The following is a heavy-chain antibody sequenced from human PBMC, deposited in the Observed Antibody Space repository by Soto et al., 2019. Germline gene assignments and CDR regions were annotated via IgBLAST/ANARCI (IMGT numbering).Heavy chain of an antibody. V-gene: IGHV3-66*01. J-gene: IGHJ4*02. CDR3: AKDLSTFPGY. Sequence: GGSLRLSCAASGFTVSSNYMSWVRQAPGKGLEWVSVIYSGGSTYYADSVKGRFTISRDNSKNTLYLQMNSLRAEGTAVYYCAKDLSTFPGYWGQGTLVTVSS. CDR2: IYSGGST. D-gene: IGHD3-16*01. CDR1: GFTVSSNY.